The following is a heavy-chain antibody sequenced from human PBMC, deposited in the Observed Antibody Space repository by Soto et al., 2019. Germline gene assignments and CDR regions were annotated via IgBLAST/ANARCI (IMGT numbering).Heavy chain of an antibody. CDR2: IYYSGST. J-gene: IGHJ5*02. CDR3: ARDSRYYDFWSGYYWDNWFDP. D-gene: IGHD3-3*01. Sequence: SETLSLTWTVSGGSISSYYWSWIRQPPGKGLEWIGYIYYSGSTNYNPSLKSRVTISVDTSKNQFSLKLSSVTAADTAVYYCARDSRYYDFWSGYYWDNWFDPWGQGTLVTVSS. CDR1: GGSISSYY. V-gene: IGHV4-59*01.